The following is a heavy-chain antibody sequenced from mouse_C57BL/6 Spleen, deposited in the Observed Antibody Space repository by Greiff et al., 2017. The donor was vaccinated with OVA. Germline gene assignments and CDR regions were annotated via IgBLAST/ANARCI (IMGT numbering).Heavy chain of an antibody. Sequence: VQLQQPGAELVMPGASVKLSCKASGYTFTSYWMHWVKQRPGQGLEWIGEIDPSDSYTNYNQKFKGKSTLTVDKSSSTAYMQLSSLTSEDSAVYYCARGENGFDYWGQGTTLTVSS. CDR3: ARGENGFDY. CDR2: IDPSDSYT. J-gene: IGHJ2*01. V-gene: IGHV1-69*01. CDR1: GYTFTSYW.